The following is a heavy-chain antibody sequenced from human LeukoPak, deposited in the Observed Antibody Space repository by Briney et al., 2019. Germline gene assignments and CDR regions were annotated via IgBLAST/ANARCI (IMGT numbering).Heavy chain of an antibody. J-gene: IGHJ6*03. V-gene: IGHV3-48*01. CDR3: ARDRLPGYYYMDV. Sequence: GGSLRLSCAASGFTFSSYSMNWIRQAPGKGLEWVSYISSSSSTIYYADSVKGGFTISRDNAKNSLYLLMNSLRGENTAVYYCARDRLPGYYYMDVWRKGTTVTV. CDR1: GFTFSSYS. CDR2: ISSSSSTI.